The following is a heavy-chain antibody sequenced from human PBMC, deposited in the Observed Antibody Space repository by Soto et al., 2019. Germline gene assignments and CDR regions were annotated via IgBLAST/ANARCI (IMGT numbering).Heavy chain of an antibody. V-gene: IGHV4-39*01. Sequence: SETLSLTCTVSGGSISSSSYYWGWIRQPPGKGLEWIGSIYYSGSTYYNPSLKSRVTISVDTSKNQFSLKLSSVTAADTAVYYCARQRDYGGFEIDYWGQGTLDTVSS. CDR3: ARQRDYGGFEIDY. CDR1: GGSISSSSYY. J-gene: IGHJ4*02. D-gene: IGHD4-17*01. CDR2: IYYSGST.